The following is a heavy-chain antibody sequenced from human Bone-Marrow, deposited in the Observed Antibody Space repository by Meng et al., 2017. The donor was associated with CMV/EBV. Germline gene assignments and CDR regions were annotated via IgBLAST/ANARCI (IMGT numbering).Heavy chain of an antibody. J-gene: IGHJ4*02. V-gene: IGHV3-74*01. CDR1: GFTFSSYW. Sequence: GGSLRLSCAASGFTFSSYWMHWVRQAPGKGLVWVSRINSDGSSTSYADSVKGRFTISRDNAKNTLYLQMNSLRAEDTAVYYCARERYSYGLDYWGQGILVTVSS. D-gene: IGHD5-18*01. CDR2: INSDGSST. CDR3: ARERYSYGLDY.